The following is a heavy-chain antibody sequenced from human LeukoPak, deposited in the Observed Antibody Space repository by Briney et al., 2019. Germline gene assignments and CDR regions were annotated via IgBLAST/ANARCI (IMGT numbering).Heavy chain of an antibody. D-gene: IGHD6-19*01. CDR3: ARAPSPLAVAGTDY. V-gene: IGHV3-53*01. CDR2: LHSGGST. Sequence: PGGSLRLSCAASGFIVSNNYMSWVRQAPGKGLEWVSVLHSGGSTYYADSVKGRFTISRDNAKNSLYLQMNSLRAEDTAVYYCARAPSPLAVAGTDYWGQGTLVTVSS. J-gene: IGHJ4*02. CDR1: GFIVSNNY.